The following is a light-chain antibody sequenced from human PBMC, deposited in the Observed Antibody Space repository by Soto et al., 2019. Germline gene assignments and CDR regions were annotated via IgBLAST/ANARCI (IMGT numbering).Light chain of an antibody. Sequence: QSVLTQPPSSSGTPGQRVTISCSGSSSNIGSNTVNWYQQLPGTAPKLLIYSNNQRPSGVPDRFSGSKSGTSASLAISGLQSEDEAYYYCAAWDDSLNGPVFGGGTQPTVL. CDR1: SSNIGSNT. CDR3: AAWDDSLNGPV. V-gene: IGLV1-44*01. J-gene: IGLJ3*02. CDR2: SNN.